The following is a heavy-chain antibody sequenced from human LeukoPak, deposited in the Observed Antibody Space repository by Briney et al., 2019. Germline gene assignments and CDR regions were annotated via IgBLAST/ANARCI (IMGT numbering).Heavy chain of an antibody. Sequence: GGSLRLSCAASGFTVSSNYMSWVRQAPGKGLEWVSSISSSSYIYYADSVKGRFTISRDNAKNSLYLQMNSLRAEDTAVYYCARSYYYGSGSYFALDYWGQGTLVTVSS. CDR2: ISSSSYI. CDR3: ARSYYYGSGSYFALDY. J-gene: IGHJ4*02. CDR1: GFTVSSNY. V-gene: IGHV3-69-1*01. D-gene: IGHD3-10*01.